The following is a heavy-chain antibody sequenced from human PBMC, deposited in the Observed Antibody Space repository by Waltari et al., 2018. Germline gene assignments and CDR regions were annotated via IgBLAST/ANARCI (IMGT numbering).Heavy chain of an antibody. CDR3: ARAGRYSGYGGFDY. CDR1: GGSISSGDYY. J-gene: IGHJ4*02. D-gene: IGHD5-12*01. V-gene: IGHV4-30-4*08. Sequence: QVQLQESGPGLVKPSQTLSLTCTVSGGSISSGDYYWSWIRQPPGKGLEWIGYIDYGGRTYYITSLKSRVTISVDTSKSQFSLKLSSVTAADTAVYYCARAGRYSGYGGFDYWGQGTLVTVSS. CDR2: IDYGGRT.